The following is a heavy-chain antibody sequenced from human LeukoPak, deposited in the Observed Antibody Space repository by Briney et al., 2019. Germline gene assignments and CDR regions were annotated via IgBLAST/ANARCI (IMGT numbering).Heavy chain of an antibody. CDR3: AKDRRRSGGDYHYYDMDV. CDR1: GFTFISYG. D-gene: IGHD2-21*01. Sequence: PGRSLRLSCVASGFTFISYGMHWVRQAPGKGLEWVAVIWYDGSNKSYGDSVKGRFTISIDNSKNTVYLQMNSLRAEDTAVYYCAKDRRRSGGDYHYYDMDVWGKGTTDAVCS. V-gene: IGHV3-33*06. J-gene: IGHJ6*03. CDR2: IWYDGSNK.